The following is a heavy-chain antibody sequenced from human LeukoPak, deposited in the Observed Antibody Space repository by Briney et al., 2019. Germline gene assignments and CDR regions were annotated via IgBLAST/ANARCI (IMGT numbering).Heavy chain of an antibody. CDR3: AREAEVPAEQSFDY. V-gene: IGHV1-2*02. J-gene: IGHJ4*02. CDR1: GYTFTSYD. CDR2: INPNSGGT. Sequence: ASVKVSCKASGYTFTSYDINWVRQATGQGLEWMGWINPNSGGTNYAQKFQGRVTMTRDTSISTAYMELSRLRSDDTAVYYCAREAEVPAEQSFDYWGQGTLVTVSS. D-gene: IGHD1/OR15-1a*01.